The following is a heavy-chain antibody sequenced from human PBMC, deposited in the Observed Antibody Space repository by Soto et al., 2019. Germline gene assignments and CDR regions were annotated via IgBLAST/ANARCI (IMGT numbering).Heavy chain of an antibody. CDR3: ATHSAWLLNY. Sequence: PGGSLRLSCAASGFIFSNYWMSWVRQAPGKGLEWVANIKQDGSEKYYMDSVRGRFTISRDNAKNSLYLQMNSLRAEDTAVYYCATHSAWLLNYSGLGTLVTVSS. D-gene: IGHD3-22*01. J-gene: IGHJ4*02. V-gene: IGHV3-7*01. CDR2: IKQDGSEK. CDR1: GFIFSNYW.